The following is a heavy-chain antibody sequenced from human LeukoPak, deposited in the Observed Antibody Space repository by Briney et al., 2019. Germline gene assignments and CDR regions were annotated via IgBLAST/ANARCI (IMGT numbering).Heavy chain of an antibody. Sequence: PGGSLRLSCAASGFTFSSYAMSWVRQAPGKGLEWVSAISGSGGSTYYADSVEGRFTISRDNSKNTLYLQMSSLRAEDTAVYYCAKDWVASSWFNWFDPWGQGTLVTVSS. J-gene: IGHJ5*02. CDR3: AKDWVASSWFNWFDP. D-gene: IGHD6-13*01. V-gene: IGHV3-23*01. CDR2: ISGSGGST. CDR1: GFTFSSYA.